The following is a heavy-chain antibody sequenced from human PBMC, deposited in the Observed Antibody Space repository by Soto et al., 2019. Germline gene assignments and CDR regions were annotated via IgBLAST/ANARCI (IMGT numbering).Heavy chain of an antibody. D-gene: IGHD2-15*01. CDR1: GFTFSSYG. CDR3: AKDLSTYCSGGSCYSAYFDY. CDR2: ISYDGSNK. Sequence: GGSLRLSCAASGFTFSSYGMHWVRQAPGKGLEWVAVISYDGSNKYYADSVKGRFTISRDNSKNTLYLQMNSLRAEDTAVYYCAKDLSTYCSGGSCYSAYFDYWGQGTLVTVSS. V-gene: IGHV3-30*18. J-gene: IGHJ4*02.